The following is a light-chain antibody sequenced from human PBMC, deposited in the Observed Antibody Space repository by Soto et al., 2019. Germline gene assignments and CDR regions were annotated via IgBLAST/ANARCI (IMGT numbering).Light chain of an antibody. V-gene: IGKV1-27*01. CDR1: QGISNY. CDR3: QKYNSAPLT. J-gene: IGKJ5*01. Sequence: DIQMTQSPSSLSASVGDRVTITCRASQGISNYLAWYQQKPGKVPKLLIYAASTLQSGVPSRFSGCGSGTDFTFTISSRQPEDVATYYWQKYNSAPLTFGQGTRLEI. CDR2: AAS.